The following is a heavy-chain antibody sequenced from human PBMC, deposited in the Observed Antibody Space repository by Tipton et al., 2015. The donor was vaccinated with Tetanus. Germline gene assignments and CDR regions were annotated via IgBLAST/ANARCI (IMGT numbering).Heavy chain of an antibody. CDR1: GGSLRSGDHF. D-gene: IGHD2/OR15-2a*01. Sequence: GLVKPSETLSLTCIVSGGSLRSGDHFWTWIRQRTGKGLEWIGHIRDNGNSYANPSLSGRVTMSVDTRKNQFSLNLTSMSVADTATYYCARGTFHAFDFWGQGVQVTVSS. J-gene: IGHJ4*02. CDR2: IRDNGNS. V-gene: IGHV4-31*03. CDR3: ARGTFHAFDF.